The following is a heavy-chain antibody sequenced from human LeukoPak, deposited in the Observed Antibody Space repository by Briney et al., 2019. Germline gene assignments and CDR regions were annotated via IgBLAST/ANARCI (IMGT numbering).Heavy chain of an antibody. CDR2: IWYDGTTK. J-gene: IGHJ4*02. D-gene: IGHD5-24*01. V-gene: IGHV3-33*06. Sequence: GGSLRLSCAASGFDFSTYGMHWVRQAPGKGLEWVAIIWYDGTTKYYADSVKGRFTISRDNSKDTLYLQMNSLRAEDTAVYYCAKGAVATTSRLDYWGQGTLVTVSS. CDR3: AKGAVATTSRLDY. CDR1: GFDFSTYG.